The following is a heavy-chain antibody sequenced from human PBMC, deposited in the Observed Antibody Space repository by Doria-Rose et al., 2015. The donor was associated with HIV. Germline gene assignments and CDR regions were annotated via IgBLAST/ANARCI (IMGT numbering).Heavy chain of an antibody. V-gene: IGHV2-26*01. Sequence: QITLKESGPVLMKPTETLTLTCTVSGVSLSSPGMGVSWIRQPPGKALEWLANIFSDDERSYKTSLKCRLTISRGTSNSQVVLTMTDMDPVDTATYYCARIKSSRWYHKYYFDFWGQGTLVIVSA. CDR2: IFSDDER. CDR1: GVSLSSPGMG. J-gene: IGHJ4*02. CDR3: ARIKSSRWYHKYYFDF. D-gene: IGHD6-13*01.